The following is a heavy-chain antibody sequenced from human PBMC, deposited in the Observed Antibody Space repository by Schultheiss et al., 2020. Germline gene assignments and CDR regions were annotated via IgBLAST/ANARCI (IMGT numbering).Heavy chain of an antibody. J-gene: IGHJ4*02. CDR3: ARRSSGYYYQLDY. D-gene: IGHD3-22*01. Sequence: SVKVSCKASGGTFSSYAISWVRQAPGQGLEWMGRIIPILGIANYAQKFQGRVTITADKSTSTAYMELSSLRSGDTAVYYCARRSSGYYYQLDYWGQGTLVTVSS. V-gene: IGHV1-69*04. CDR1: GGTFSSYA. CDR2: IIPILGIA.